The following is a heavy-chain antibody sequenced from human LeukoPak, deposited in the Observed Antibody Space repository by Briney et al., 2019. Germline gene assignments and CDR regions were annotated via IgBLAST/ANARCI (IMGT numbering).Heavy chain of an antibody. CDR2: IYYSGST. Sequence: KASETLSLTCSVSGGSISSGDYYWGWIRQPPGKGLEWIGYIYYSGSTYYNPSLKSRVTISVDTSKNQFSLKLSSVTAADTAVYYCSMTTVTTFPYKWFDPRGQGTLVTVSS. CDR3: SMTTVTTFPYKWFDP. D-gene: IGHD4-17*01. J-gene: IGHJ5*02. CDR1: GGSISSGDYY. V-gene: IGHV4-30-4*01.